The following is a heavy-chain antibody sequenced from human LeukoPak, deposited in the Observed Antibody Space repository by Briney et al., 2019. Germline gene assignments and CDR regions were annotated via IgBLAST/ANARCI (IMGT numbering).Heavy chain of an antibody. D-gene: IGHD3-16*01. CDR2: IYHTGST. V-gene: IGHV4-4*02. CDR3: AKSGDYLWDY. J-gene: IGHJ4*02. Sequence: SGAPSPPRAVPCGSLSTNKWGGWGRPPPGEGLEWIGEIYHTGSTNYSPSLRSRVTMSIDKSNNQFSLNLNSVTAADTAVYYCAKSGDYLWDYWGQGTLVTVSS. CDR1: CGSLSTNKW.